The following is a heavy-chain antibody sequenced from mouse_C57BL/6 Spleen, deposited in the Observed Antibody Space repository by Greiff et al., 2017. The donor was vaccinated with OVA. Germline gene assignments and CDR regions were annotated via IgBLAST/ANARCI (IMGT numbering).Heavy chain of an antibody. Sequence: EVQVVESGGGLVKPGGSLKLSCAASGFTFSSYAMSWVRQTPEKRLEWVATISDGGSYTYYPDNVKGRFTISRDNAKNNLYLQMSHLKSEDTAMYYCARDHDGYYGFAYWGQGTLVTVSA. D-gene: IGHD2-3*01. CDR3: ARDHDGYYGFAY. CDR2: ISDGGSYT. J-gene: IGHJ3*01. V-gene: IGHV5-4*01. CDR1: GFTFSSYA.